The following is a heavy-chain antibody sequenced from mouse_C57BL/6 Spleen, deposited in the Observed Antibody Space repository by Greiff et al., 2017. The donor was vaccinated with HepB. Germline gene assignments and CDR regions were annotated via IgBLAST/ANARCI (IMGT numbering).Heavy chain of an antibody. V-gene: IGHV1-76*01. CDR1: GYTFTDYY. Sequence: VQLQQSGAELVRPGASVKLSCKASGYTFTDYYINWVKQRPGQGLEWIARIYHGSGNTYYNEKYKGKATLTAEKSSSTAYMQLSSLTSEDSAVYFAARDNDYYYGSSRGWFAYWGQGTLVTVSA. CDR2: IYHGSGNT. CDR3: ARDNDYYYGSSRGWFAY. D-gene: IGHD1-1*01. J-gene: IGHJ3*01.